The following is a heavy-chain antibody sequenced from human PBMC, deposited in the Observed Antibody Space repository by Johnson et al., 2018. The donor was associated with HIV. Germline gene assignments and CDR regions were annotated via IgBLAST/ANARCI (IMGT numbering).Heavy chain of an antibody. J-gene: IGHJ3*01. V-gene: IGHV3-66*01. CDR2: IYSGGST. CDR3: ARDLVVGDHAAPLTHAFDV. CDR1: GFTVSNKY. D-gene: IGHD1-26*01. Sequence: VQLVESGGGLVQPGGSLRLSCAASGFTVSNKYMSWVRQAPGKGPEWVSVIYSGGSTYYADSVKGRFTISRDNSKNTLYLQMNSLRVEDTAVYYCARDLVVGDHAAPLTHAFDVWGQRTMVTVSS.